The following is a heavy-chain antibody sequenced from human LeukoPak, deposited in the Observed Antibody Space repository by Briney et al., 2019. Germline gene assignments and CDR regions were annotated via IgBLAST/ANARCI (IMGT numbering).Heavy chain of an antibody. J-gene: IGHJ4*02. Sequence: SETLSFTCTVSGYSISSGYYWGWIRQPPGKGLEWIGSIYHSGSTYYNPSLKSRVTISVDTSKNQFSLKLSSVTAADTAVYYCARGFYDFWSGYFTIQANFDYWGQGTLVTVSS. CDR3: ARGFYDFWSGYFTIQANFDY. CDR2: IYHSGST. D-gene: IGHD3-3*01. CDR1: GYSISSGYY. V-gene: IGHV4-38-2*02.